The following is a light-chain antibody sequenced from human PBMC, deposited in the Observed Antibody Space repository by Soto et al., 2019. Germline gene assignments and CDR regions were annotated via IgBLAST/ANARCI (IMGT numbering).Light chain of an antibody. V-gene: IGLV2-14*01. CDR1: SSDIGGYKY. CDR3: TSYLRYRVTV. Sequence: QSALTQPASVSGSLGQSITISCTGTSSDIGGYKYVSWYQQHPGKAPKLIIFEVSNRPSGVSDRFSGSNSGNTASLTISGLQAEDEADYYCTSYLRYRVTVFCGGPKVTVL. CDR2: EVS. J-gene: IGLJ3*02.